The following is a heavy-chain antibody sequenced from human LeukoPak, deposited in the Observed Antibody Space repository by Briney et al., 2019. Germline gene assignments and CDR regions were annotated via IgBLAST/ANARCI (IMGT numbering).Heavy chain of an antibody. CDR1: GVSISSYY. V-gene: IGHV4-59*01. CDR3: ARAVSAEIAYYYYGMDV. Sequence: SETLSLTCTVSGVSISSYYWSWIRQPPGKGLEWIGYIYYSGSTNYNPSLKGRVTISVDTSKNQFSLKLSSVTAADTAVYYCARAVSAEIAYYYYGMDVWGQGTTVTVSS. CDR2: IYYSGST. J-gene: IGHJ6*02. D-gene: IGHD3-16*02.